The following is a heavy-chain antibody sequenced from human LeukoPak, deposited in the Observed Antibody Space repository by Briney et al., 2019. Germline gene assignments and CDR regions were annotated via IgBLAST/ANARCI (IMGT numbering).Heavy chain of an antibody. V-gene: IGHV1-18*04. Sequence: GASVKVSCKASGYTFTGYYMHWVRQAPGQGLEWMGWISAYNGNTNYAQKLQGRVTMTTDTSTSTAYMELSSLRSEDTAVYYCASNVWELSSPENDYWGQGTLVTVSS. CDR1: GYTFTGYY. CDR3: ASNVWELSSPENDY. D-gene: IGHD3-16*01. J-gene: IGHJ4*02. CDR2: ISAYNGNT.